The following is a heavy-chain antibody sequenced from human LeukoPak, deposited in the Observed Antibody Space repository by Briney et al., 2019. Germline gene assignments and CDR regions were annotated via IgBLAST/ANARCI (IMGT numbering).Heavy chain of an antibody. CDR2: IYHSGST. J-gene: IGHJ3*02. Sequence: PSETLSLTCAVSGGSISSGGYSWSWIRQPPGKGLEWIGYIYHSGSTYYSPSLKSRVTISIDKSKNLFSLKLSSVTAADTAVYYCARGNTAMVTRDAFDIWGQGTMVTVSS. V-gene: IGHV4-30-2*01. D-gene: IGHD5-18*01. CDR1: GGSISSGGYS. CDR3: ARGNTAMVTRDAFDI.